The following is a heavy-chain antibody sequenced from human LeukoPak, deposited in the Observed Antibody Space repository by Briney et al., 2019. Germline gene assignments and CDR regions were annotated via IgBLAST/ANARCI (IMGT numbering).Heavy chain of an antibody. D-gene: IGHD3-22*01. CDR1: GFTLSSYA. CDR2: ISDSGGST. J-gene: IGHJ4*02. V-gene: IGHV3-23*01. CDR3: AKSKFSYETSGYNY. Sequence: GGSLRLSCAASGFTLSSYAMSWVRQAPGKGLEWVSHISDSGGSTYYSDSVKGWSTISRDSSKNTLYLQMNSLRAEDTAVYYCAKSKFSYETSGYNYWGQGTLVTVSS.